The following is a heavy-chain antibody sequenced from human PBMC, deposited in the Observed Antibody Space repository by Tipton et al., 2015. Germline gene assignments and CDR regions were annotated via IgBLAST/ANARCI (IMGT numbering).Heavy chain of an antibody. J-gene: IGHJ2*01. CDR2: INKDGSEK. CDR1: GFSFTSYW. V-gene: IGHV3-7*01. D-gene: IGHD3-10*01. CDR3: AREAPRGGDIDF. Sequence: SLRLSCTASGFSFTSYWMSWVRQVSGKRLEWVAQINKDGSEKYFADSVKGRFTISRDNPKNSLYLQMNSLRVGDTAVYYCAREAPRGGDIDFWGRGTLVTVSS.